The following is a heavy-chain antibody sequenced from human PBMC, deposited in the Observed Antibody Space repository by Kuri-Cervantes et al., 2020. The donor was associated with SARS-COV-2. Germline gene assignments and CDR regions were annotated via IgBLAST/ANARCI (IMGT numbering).Heavy chain of an antibody. J-gene: IGHJ4*02. V-gene: IGHV3-23*01. CDR2: ITGSGVTT. CDR1: GFTLRRYS. CDR3: ARGYDFWNGYYDY. D-gene: IGHD3/OR15-3a*01. Sequence: GESLKISCAASGFTLRRYSMTWVRQAPGKGLEWVSTITGSGVTTDYADSVRGRFTISRDNAKKSLLLQMNSLRPEDTAVYYCARGYDFWNGYYDYWGQGTLVTVSS.